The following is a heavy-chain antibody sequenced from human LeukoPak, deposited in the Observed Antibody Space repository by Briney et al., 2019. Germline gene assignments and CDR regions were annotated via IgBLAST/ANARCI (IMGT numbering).Heavy chain of an antibody. V-gene: IGHV3-23*01. CDR3: AKNYYDSSDHPDAFDI. CDR2: ISGSGGST. Sequence: PGGSLRLSCAASGFTFSSYSMNWVRQAPGKGLEWVSAISGSGGSTYYADSVKGRFTISRDNSKNTLYLQMNSLRAEDTAVYYCAKNYYDSSDHPDAFDIWGQGTMVTVSS. D-gene: IGHD3-22*01. CDR1: GFTFSSYS. J-gene: IGHJ3*02.